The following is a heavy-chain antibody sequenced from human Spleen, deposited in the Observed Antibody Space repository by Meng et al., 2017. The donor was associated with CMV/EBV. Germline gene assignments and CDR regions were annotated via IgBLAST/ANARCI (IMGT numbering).Heavy chain of an antibody. D-gene: IGHD3-3*01. Sequence: GESLKISCAASGFTFSSYGMHWVRQAPGKGLEWVANIKQDGSEKYYVDSVKGRFTISRDNAKNSLYLQMNSLRAEDTAVYYCARVLRFLEWPPHYGMDVWGQGTTVTVSS. CDR1: GFTFSSYG. CDR3: ARVLRFLEWPPHYGMDV. V-gene: IGHV3-7*01. CDR2: IKQDGSEK. J-gene: IGHJ6*02.